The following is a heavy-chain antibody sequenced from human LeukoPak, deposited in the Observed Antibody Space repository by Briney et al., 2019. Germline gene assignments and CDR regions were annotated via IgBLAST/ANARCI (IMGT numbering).Heavy chain of an antibody. J-gene: IGHJ6*03. CDR3: ARHGPPRAGWGRKYYYMDV. V-gene: IGHV4-59*01. Sequence: SETLSLTCTVSGGSIRSYYWSWIRQPPGKGLEWIAYIYYSGSTNYNPSLKSRVTISVDTSKNQFSLKLSSVTAADTAVYYCARHGPPRAGWGRKYYYMDVWGKGTTVTISS. CDR2: IYYSGST. D-gene: IGHD3-16*01. CDR1: GGSIRSYY.